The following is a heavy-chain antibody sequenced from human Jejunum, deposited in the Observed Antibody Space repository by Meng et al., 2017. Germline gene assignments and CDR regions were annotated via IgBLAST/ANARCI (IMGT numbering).Heavy chain of an antibody. CDR2: IWHSGAS. V-gene: IGHV4-4*02. Sequence: QLRGPGPGLVNPSGPLSLTCAASGGSITTDWWNWVRQPPGKGLEWIGEIWHSGASNYNPSLRSRVTISVDKSKNQLSLELASLTAADTAVYYCARGATGTRPFDYWGQGTLVTVSS. J-gene: IGHJ4*02. CDR3: ARGATGTRPFDY. CDR1: GGSITTDW. D-gene: IGHD5-12*01.